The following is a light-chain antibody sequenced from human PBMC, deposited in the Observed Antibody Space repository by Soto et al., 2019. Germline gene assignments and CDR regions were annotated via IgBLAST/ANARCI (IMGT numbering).Light chain of an antibody. CDR3: QQTSSTPT. Sequence: DIQLTQSPSSLSASVGDRVTVTYRASQSVRSYLHWYQQKPGKAPKLLIYAVSSLQNGVSSRFSGSGSGTDFTLSISNLQPEDLGTYYCQQTSSTPTFGGGTKVEIK. CDR1: QSVRSY. CDR2: AVS. J-gene: IGKJ4*01. V-gene: IGKV1-39*01.